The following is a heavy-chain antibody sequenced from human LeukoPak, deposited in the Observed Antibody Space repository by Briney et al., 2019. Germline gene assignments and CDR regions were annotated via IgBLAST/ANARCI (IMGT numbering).Heavy chain of an antibody. CDR1: GGTFSSYA. CDR2: IIPIFGTA. J-gene: IGHJ4*02. D-gene: IGHD2-2*01. V-gene: IGHV1-69*05. CDR3: ARGVPQPAAMWYYVDY. Sequence: SSVKVSCKASGGTFSSYAISWVRQAPGQGLEWMGGIIPIFGTANYAQKFQGRVTITTDESTSTAYMELSSLRSEDTAVYYCARGVPQPAAMWYYVDYWGQGTLVTVSS.